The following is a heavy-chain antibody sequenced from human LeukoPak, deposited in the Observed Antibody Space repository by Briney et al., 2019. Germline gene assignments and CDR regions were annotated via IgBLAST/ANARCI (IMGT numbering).Heavy chain of an antibody. J-gene: IGHJ3*02. V-gene: IGHV1-2*04. CDR1: GYTFSDYY. CDR3: ARRRSGWYTPEAFDI. D-gene: IGHD6-19*01. CDR2: INPKNSGT. Sequence: ASVKVSCKTSGYTFSDYYIHWVRQAPGQGLEWMGWINPKNSGTKYAQKFQGWITMTTDTSTSTAYMELTSLRSNDTAVYYCARRRSGWYTPEAFDIWGQGTMVTVSS.